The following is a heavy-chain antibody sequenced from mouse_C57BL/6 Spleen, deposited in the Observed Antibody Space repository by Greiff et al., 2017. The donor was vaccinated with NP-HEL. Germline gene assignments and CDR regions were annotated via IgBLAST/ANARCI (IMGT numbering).Heavy chain of an antibody. D-gene: IGHD2-1*01. Sequence: DVKLQESGPGLVKPSQSLSLTCSVPGYSITSGYYWNWIRQFPGNKLEWMGYISYDGSNNYNPSLKNRISITRDTSKNQFFLKLNSVTTEDTATYYCARKGGNYEAMDYWGQGTSVTVSS. CDR1: GYSITSGYY. CDR2: ISYDGSN. J-gene: IGHJ4*01. V-gene: IGHV3-6*01. CDR3: ARKGGNYEAMDY.